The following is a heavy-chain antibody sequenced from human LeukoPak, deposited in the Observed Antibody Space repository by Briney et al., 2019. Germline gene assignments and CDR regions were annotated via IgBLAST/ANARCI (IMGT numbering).Heavy chain of an antibody. CDR2: IYYSGST. J-gene: IGHJ3*02. V-gene: IGHV4-31*03. D-gene: IGHD6-19*01. Sequence: PSETLSLTRTVSGGSFSSGTYYWSWIRQHPGTGLVWIGNIYYSGSTYYNPSLKSRVTISVDTSKNQFSLKLNSVTAADTAVYYCARGDSGWSNDAFDIWGQGTMVTVSS. CDR1: GGSFSSGTYY. CDR3: ARGDSGWSNDAFDI.